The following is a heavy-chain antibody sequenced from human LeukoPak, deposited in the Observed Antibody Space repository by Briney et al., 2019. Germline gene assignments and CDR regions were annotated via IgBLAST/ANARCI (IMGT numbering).Heavy chain of an antibody. V-gene: IGHV4-59*01. D-gene: IGHD1-1*01. J-gene: IGHJ6*03. CDR2: IHYSGTT. CDR3: ARVSWSPGTSYYYMDV. Sequence: PSETLSLTCTVSGGSISSYYWSWIRQPPGKGLEWIGYIHYSGTTNYNPSLKSRVTISVDTSKNQFSLKLSSVTAADTAVYFCARVSWSPGTSYYYMDVWGKGTTVTVSS. CDR1: GGSISSYY.